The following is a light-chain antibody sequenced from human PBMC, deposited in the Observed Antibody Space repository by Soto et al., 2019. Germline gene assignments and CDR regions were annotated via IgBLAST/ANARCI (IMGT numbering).Light chain of an antibody. CDR3: QQRSNSPLS. J-gene: IGKJ4*01. Sequence: EIVLTRSPATLSLSPGERATLSCRASQSVSSLLAWYQQKSGQPPRLLISDASNRATGVPARFSGSGSGTDFTLIISSLQPEDFAVYYCQQRSNSPLSLGGGTKVDSK. CDR1: QSVSSL. CDR2: DAS. V-gene: IGKV3-11*01.